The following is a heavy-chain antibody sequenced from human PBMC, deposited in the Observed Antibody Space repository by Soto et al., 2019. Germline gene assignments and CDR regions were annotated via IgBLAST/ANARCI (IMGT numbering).Heavy chain of an antibody. CDR1: GLTFSTYE. CDR2: ISSGGTTI. Sequence: PGGSLRLSCAASGLTFSTYEMNWVRQVPGKGLEWLSCISSGGTTIYYADSVKGRFTISRDNARSSLYLQMNSLRAEDTAVYYCARFGLSSSLHPSLDFWGQGTLVTVSS. V-gene: IGHV3-48*03. J-gene: IGHJ4*02. D-gene: IGHD6-13*01. CDR3: ARFGLSSSLHPSLDF.